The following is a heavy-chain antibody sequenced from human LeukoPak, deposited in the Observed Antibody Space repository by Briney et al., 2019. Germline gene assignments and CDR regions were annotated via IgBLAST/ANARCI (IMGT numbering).Heavy chain of an antibody. D-gene: IGHD6-13*01. J-gene: IGHJ4*02. CDR1: GISFSSYG. Sequence: GGSLRLSCAASGISFSSYGMCWVRQAPGKGMEWVSTLSSTGTTFYAGSVEGRFTISTANSENTLYLQMDSLRAAATALYYCARVGYSSSWFFFNFWGQGTLVTVSS. CDR3: ARVGYSSSWFFFNF. CDR2: LSSTGTT. V-gene: IGHV3-23*05.